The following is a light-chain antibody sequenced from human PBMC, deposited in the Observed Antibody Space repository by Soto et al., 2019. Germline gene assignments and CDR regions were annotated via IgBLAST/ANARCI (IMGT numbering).Light chain of an antibody. Sequence: QAVVTQPPSVSDAPRQRVTISCSGSSSNIGNNAVNWYQQLPGKAPKLLIYYDDLLPSGVSDRFSGSKSGTSASLAISGLQSEDEAEYYCAAWDDSLNGPVFGGGTKLTVL. CDR2: YDD. V-gene: IGLV1-36*01. J-gene: IGLJ2*01. CDR3: AAWDDSLNGPV. CDR1: SSNIGNNA.